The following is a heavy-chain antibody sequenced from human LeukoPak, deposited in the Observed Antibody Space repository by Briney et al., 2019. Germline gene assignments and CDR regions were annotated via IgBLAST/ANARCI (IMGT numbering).Heavy chain of an antibody. D-gene: IGHD2-2*01. CDR3: ARVPSIVVVPAAILGYYYYYGMDV. V-gene: IGHV1-8*01. J-gene: IGHJ6*02. CDR1: GYTFTIYD. CDR2: MNPNSSNT. Sequence: ASVKVSCKSSGYTFTIYDINWVRKATGPGLEWMGWMNPNSSNTGYAQKFQGRVTMTRNTSISTAYMELSSLRSEDTAVYYCARVPSIVVVPAAILGYYYYYGMDVWGQGTTVTVSS.